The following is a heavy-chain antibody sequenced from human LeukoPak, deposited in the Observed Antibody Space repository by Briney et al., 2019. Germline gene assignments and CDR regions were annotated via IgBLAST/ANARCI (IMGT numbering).Heavy chain of an antibody. CDR3: ARAMLRLYSSGWYMFDY. V-gene: IGHV4-34*01. Sequence: SETLSLTCAVYGGSFSGYYWSWIRQPPGKGLEWIGEINHSGSTNYNPSLKSRVTISVDTSKNQFSLQLNSVTPEDTAVYYCARAMLRLYSSGWYMFDYWGQGTLVTVSS. CDR1: GGSFSGYY. J-gene: IGHJ4*02. D-gene: IGHD6-19*01. CDR2: INHSGST.